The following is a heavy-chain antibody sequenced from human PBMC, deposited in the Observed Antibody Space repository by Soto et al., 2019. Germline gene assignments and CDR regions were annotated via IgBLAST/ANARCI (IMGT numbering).Heavy chain of an antibody. Sequence: PSQTLSLTCSISWDSVSSNSAAWNWIRQSPSRGLEWLGRTYYRSKWYNDYAVSVKSRITINPDTSKNQFSPQLNSVTPEDTAVYYCASSLRFRAVAGTPRDYYGMDVWGQGTTVTVSS. J-gene: IGHJ6*02. V-gene: IGHV6-1*01. D-gene: IGHD6-19*01. CDR3: ASSLRFRAVAGTPRDYYGMDV. CDR2: TYYRSKWYN. CDR1: WDSVSSNSAA.